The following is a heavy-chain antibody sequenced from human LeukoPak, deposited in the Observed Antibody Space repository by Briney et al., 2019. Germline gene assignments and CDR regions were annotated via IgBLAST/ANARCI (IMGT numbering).Heavy chain of an antibody. CDR2: INHSGDT. CDR1: GGSFSNYY. J-gene: IGHJ5*02. V-gene: IGHV4-34*01. Sequence: SETLSLTCAVSGGSFSNYYWSCIRQSPEKGLEWIGEINHSGDTNYNPSLKSRVSISVDTSKNHFSLKLSSVTAADTAVYYCASGPSDPRPYNWFDPWGQGTLVTVSS. CDR3: ASGPSDPRPYNWFDP.